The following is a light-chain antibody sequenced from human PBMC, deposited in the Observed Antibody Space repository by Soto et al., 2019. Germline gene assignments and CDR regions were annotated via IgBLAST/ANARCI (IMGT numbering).Light chain of an antibody. CDR1: QSVSSSQ. V-gene: IGKV3-20*01. Sequence: EIVLTQSPGTLSLYPGERATLSCRASQSVSSSQIAWYQQKPGQAPRLLIYGASTTATGIPDRFSGGGSGTDFTLTISRLEPEDFAVYYCQQFGSSPEYTFGQGTKLEVK. CDR2: GAS. CDR3: QQFGSSPEYT. J-gene: IGKJ2*01.